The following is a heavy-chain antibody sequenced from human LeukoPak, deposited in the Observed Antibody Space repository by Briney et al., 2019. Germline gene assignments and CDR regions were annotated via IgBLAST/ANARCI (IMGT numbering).Heavy chain of an antibody. D-gene: IGHD4-17*01. J-gene: IGHJ4*02. Sequence: GGSLRLSCAASGFIVSSNYMSWVHQAPGKGLEWVSVIDNGGRTDYADPVKGRFTISRDNSKNTLYLQMNSLRGEDTAAYYCAGGGTTRASVAYYWGQGTLVTVSS. CDR2: IDNGGRT. CDR1: GFIVSSNY. CDR3: AGGGTTRASVAYY. V-gene: IGHV3-53*01.